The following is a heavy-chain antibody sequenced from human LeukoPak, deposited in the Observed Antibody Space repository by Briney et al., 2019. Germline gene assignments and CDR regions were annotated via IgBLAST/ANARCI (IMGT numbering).Heavy chain of an antibody. Sequence: GASVKVSCKASGGTFSSYAISWVRQATGQGLEWMGWMNPNSGNTGYAQKFQGRVTMTRNTSISTAYMELSSLRSEDTAVYYCARGVHDFWSGYSAYYYGMDVWGQGTTVTVSS. CDR2: MNPNSGNT. CDR3: ARGVHDFWSGYSAYYYGMDV. CDR1: GGTFSSYA. D-gene: IGHD3-3*01. V-gene: IGHV1-8*02. J-gene: IGHJ6*02.